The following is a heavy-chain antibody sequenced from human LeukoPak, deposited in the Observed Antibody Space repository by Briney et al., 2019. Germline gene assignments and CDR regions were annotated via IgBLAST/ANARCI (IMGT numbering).Heavy chain of an antibody. Sequence: GGSLRLSCAASGFTFSSYSMNWVRQAPGKGLEWVSSISSSSSYIYYADSVKGRFTISRDNAKNSLYLQMNSLRAEDTAVYYCAPSLGRDYDFWSEPFDYWGQGTLVTVSS. V-gene: IGHV3-21*01. CDR1: GFTFSSYS. CDR2: ISSSSSYI. J-gene: IGHJ4*02. CDR3: APSLGRDYDFWSEPFDY. D-gene: IGHD3-3*01.